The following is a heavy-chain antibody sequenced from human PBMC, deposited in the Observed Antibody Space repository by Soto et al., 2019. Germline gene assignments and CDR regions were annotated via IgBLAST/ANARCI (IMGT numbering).Heavy chain of an antibody. V-gene: IGHV3-23*01. D-gene: IGHD6-19*01. CDR1: GFTFTNYA. CDR2: ISGSGGST. Sequence: EVQLLESGGGLVQPGGSLRLSCAASGFTFTNYAMSWVRQAPGKGLEWVSGISGSGGSTSSTDSVKGRFTISRDISKNTLYLQMNSLRGEDTAIYYCAKGCTGISGWSFDAFDIWGQGTMVTVSS. J-gene: IGHJ3*02. CDR3: AKGCTGISGWSFDAFDI.